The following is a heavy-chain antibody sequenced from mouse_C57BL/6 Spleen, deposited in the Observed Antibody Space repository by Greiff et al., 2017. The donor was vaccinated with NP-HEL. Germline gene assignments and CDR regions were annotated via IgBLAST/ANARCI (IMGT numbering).Heavy chain of an antibody. V-gene: IGHV1-52*01. D-gene: IGHD1-3*01. CDR1: GYTFTSYW. CDR2: IDPSDSET. J-gene: IGHJ1*03. Sequence: QVQLPQSGAELVRPGSSVKLSCKASGYTFTSYWMHWVKQRPIQGLEWIGNIDPSDSETHYNQKFKDKATLTVDKSSSTAYMQLSSLTSEDSAVYYGARRRSSWYFDVWGTGTTVTVSS. CDR3: ARRRSSWYFDV.